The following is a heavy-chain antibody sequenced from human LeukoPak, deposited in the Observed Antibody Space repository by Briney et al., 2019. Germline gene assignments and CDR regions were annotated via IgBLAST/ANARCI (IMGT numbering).Heavy chain of an antibody. CDR1: GFTVSSNY. CDR2: IYSGGST. J-gene: IGHJ4*02. Sequence: AGGSLRLSCAASGFTVSSNYMSWVRQAPGKGLEWVPVIYSGGSTYYADSVKGRFTISRDNSKNTLYLQMNSLRAEDTAVYYCARIFSSYADYWGQGTLVTVSS. CDR3: ARIFSSYADY. D-gene: IGHD6-6*01. V-gene: IGHV3-53*01.